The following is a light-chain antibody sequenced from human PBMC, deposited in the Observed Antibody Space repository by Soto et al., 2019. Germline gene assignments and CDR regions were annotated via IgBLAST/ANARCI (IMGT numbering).Light chain of an antibody. Sequence: QSVLTQPASVSGSPGQSITIYCTGTSNDVGGYDYVSWYQQHSGKVPKLIIYDVSKRPSGVSSRFFGSKSGNTASLTISGLQAEDEAEYYCTSYTGATHVVFGGGTKLTVL. J-gene: IGLJ2*01. CDR1: SNDVGGYDY. CDR2: DVS. CDR3: TSYTGATHVV. V-gene: IGLV2-14*03.